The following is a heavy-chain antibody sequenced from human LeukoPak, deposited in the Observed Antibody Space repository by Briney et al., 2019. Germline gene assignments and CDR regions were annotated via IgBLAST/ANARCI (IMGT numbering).Heavy chain of an antibody. CDR3: AKDGRPKRGCSSTSCLNYLDY. J-gene: IGHJ4*02. D-gene: IGHD2-2*01. V-gene: IGHV3-30*02. CDR1: GFTFSSYG. Sequence: GGSLRLSCAASGFTFSSYGMHWVRQAPGKGLEWVAFIRYDGSNKYYADSVKGRFTISRDNSKNTLYLQMNSLRAEDMAVYYCAKDGRPKRGCSSTSCLNYLDYWGQGTLVTVSS. CDR2: IRYDGSNK.